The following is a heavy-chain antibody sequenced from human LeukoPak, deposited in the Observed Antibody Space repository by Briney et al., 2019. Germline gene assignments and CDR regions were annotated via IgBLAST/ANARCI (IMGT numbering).Heavy chain of an antibody. J-gene: IGHJ4*02. CDR3: ARETYDYVWGSYRYHDY. D-gene: IGHD3-16*02. CDR2: ISAYNGNT. CDR1: GYTFTSYG. Sequence: ASVKVSCKASGYTFTSYGISWVRQAPGQGLEWMGRISAYNGNTNYAQKLQGRVTMTTDTSTSTAYMELRSLRSDDTAVYYCARETYDYVWGSYRYHDYWGQGTLVTVSS. V-gene: IGHV1-18*01.